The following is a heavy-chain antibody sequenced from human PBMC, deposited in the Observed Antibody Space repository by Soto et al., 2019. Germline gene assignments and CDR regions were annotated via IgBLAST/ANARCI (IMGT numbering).Heavy chain of an antibody. CDR1: GGSISSYY. D-gene: IGHD4-17*01. J-gene: IGHJ3*02. V-gene: IGHV4-31*01. CDR2: IYYSGST. CDR3: ARDRVAYGDNDAFDI. Sequence: SETLSLTCTVSGGSISSYYWSWIRQHPGKGLEWIGYIYYSGSTYYNPSLKSLVTISVDTSKNQFSLKLSSETAADTALYYCARDRVAYGDNDAFDIWGQGTMVTVSS.